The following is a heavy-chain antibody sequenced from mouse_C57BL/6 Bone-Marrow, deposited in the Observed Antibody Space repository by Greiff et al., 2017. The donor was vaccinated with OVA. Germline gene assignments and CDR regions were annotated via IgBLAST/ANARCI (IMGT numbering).Heavy chain of an antibody. V-gene: IGHV1-72*01. CDR2: IDPNSGGT. J-gene: IGHJ3*01. Sequence: VLLQQPGAELVKPGASVQLSCKASGYTFPSYWMHWVQQRPGRGLEWIGRIDPNSGGTKYNEKFKSKATLTVDKPSSTAYMQLSSLTSEDAAVYYWARSWLLRGGLFAYWGQGTLVTVSA. CDR1: GYTFPSYW. CDR3: ARSWLLRGGLFAY. D-gene: IGHD2-3*01.